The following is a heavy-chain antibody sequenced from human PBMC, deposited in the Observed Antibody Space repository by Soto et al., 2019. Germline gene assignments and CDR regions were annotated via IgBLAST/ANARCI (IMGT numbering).Heavy chain of an antibody. V-gene: IGHV3-23*01. D-gene: IGHD6-19*01. CDR2: ISGSGGIT. CDR3: APHPGYSSGWYDY. Sequence: LRLSCAAAGFTFISYAMSWVRQSPGKGLECVSAISGSGGITYYADSVKGRFTISRDNSKNTLYLQMNSLRAEDTAVYYCAPHPGYSSGWYDYWGQGTLVTVSS. CDR1: GFTFISYA. J-gene: IGHJ4*02.